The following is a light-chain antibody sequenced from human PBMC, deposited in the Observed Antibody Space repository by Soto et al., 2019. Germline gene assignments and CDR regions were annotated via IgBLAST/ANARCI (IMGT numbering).Light chain of an antibody. Sequence: DIQMTHSPSTLSASVGDRVTITCRASQSIDTWLAWYKQKPGKDPKLLIYDVFTLESGVPSRFSGGGSGTEFTLTISSLHPDFSATYYCKQYNSFWTFGQGTKGDIK. J-gene: IGKJ1*01. CDR3: KQYNSFWT. CDR1: QSIDTW. V-gene: IGKV1-5*01. CDR2: DVF.